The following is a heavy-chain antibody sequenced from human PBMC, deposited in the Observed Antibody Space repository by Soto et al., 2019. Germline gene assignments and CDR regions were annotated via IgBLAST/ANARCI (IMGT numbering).Heavy chain of an antibody. Sequence: AAEKVSCKSSGYTFTGYYVHWVRQAPGQGLEWMGWINPNNGATNYAQKFQGRVTMTRDTSISTAYMDLSSLRSDDTAVYYCAREGSGRPNLLALWGLRTLVTVSS. CDR3: AREGSGRPNLLAL. V-gene: IGHV1-2*02. CDR1: GYTFTGYY. D-gene: IGHD3-10*01. CDR2: INPNNGAT. J-gene: IGHJ5*02.